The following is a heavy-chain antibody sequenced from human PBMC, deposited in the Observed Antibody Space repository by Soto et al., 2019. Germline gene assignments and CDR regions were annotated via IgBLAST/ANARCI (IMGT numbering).Heavy chain of an antibody. Sequence: GGSLRLSCAASGFTFSSYAMSWVRQAPGKGLEWVSAISGSGGSTYYADSVKGRFTISRDKSKNTLYLQMNSLRAEDTAVYYCAKADGSGSYKGADYWGQGTLVTVSS. V-gene: IGHV3-23*01. D-gene: IGHD3-10*01. CDR3: AKADGSGSYKGADY. CDR1: GFTFSSYA. J-gene: IGHJ4*02. CDR2: ISGSGGST.